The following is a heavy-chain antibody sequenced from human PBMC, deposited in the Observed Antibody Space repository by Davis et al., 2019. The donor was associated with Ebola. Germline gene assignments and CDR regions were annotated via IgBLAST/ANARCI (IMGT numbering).Heavy chain of an antibody. J-gene: IGHJ6*02. V-gene: IGHV3-30*07. CDR2: VSPFERER. Sequence: PGGSLRLSCAASGFIFRNYAMHWVRPAPAHXLFXFAVVSPFERERFYADSVKGRFTISRDNAKNSLYLQMNSLRDEDTAVYYCARAVPGSFYGLDVWGQGTTVTVSS. D-gene: IGHD3-10*01. CDR1: GFIFRNYA. CDR3: ARAVPGSFYGLDV.